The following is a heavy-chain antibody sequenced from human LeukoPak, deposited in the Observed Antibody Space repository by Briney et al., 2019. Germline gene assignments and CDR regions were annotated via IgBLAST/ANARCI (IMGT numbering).Heavy chain of an antibody. D-gene: IGHD6-19*01. V-gene: IGHV3-53*01. J-gene: IGHJ4*02. CDR2: IYSGGST. CDR1: GFTVSSNY. CDR3: ARGGSSGLQFYFDY. Sequence: GGSLRLSCAASGFTVSSNYMSWVRQAPGKGLEWVSVIYSGGSTYYAHSVKGRFTISRDNSKNTLYLQMNSLRAEDTAVYYCARGGSSGLQFYFDYWGQGTLVTVSS.